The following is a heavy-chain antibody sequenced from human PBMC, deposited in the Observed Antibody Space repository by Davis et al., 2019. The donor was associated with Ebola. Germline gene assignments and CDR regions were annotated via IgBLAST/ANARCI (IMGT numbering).Heavy chain of an antibody. D-gene: IGHD3-22*01. CDR2: IIPVFRTA. Sequence: SVKVSCKAVGDTLTSYAMTWVRQAPGQGLEWMGGIIPVFRTANYAQKFQGRVTITADESTSTAYMELSSLRSEDTAVYYCARGRAIVVVNGFDPWGQGTLVTVSS. CDR3: ARGRAIVVVNGFDP. J-gene: IGHJ5*02. CDR1: GDTLTSYA. V-gene: IGHV1-69*13.